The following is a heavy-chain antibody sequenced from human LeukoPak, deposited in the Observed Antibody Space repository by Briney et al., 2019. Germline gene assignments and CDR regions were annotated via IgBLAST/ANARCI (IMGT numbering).Heavy chain of an antibody. CDR1: GFTFSSYA. Sequence: GGSLRLSCAASGFTFSSYAMSWVRQAPGKGLEWVSAISGSGGSTYYADSVKGRFTISRDNSKNTLYLQMNSLRAEDTAVHYCAKQYYYDSSGYYSAYYMDVWGKGTTVTVSS. D-gene: IGHD3-22*01. CDR3: AKQYYYDSSGYYSAYYMDV. V-gene: IGHV3-23*01. J-gene: IGHJ6*03. CDR2: ISGSGGST.